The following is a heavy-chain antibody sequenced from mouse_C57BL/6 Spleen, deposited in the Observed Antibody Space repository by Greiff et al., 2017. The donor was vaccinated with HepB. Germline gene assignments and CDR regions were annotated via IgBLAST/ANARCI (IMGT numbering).Heavy chain of an antibody. D-gene: IGHD3-2*02. Sequence: VQLQQSGPELVKPGASVKISCKASGYSFTDYNMNWVKQSNGKSLEWIGVINPNYGTTSYNQKFKGKATLTVDQSSSTAYLQLNSLTSEDSAVYYCANRAQATEAWFAYWGQGTLVTVSA. CDR1: GYSFTDYN. CDR2: INPNYGTT. CDR3: ANRAQATEAWFAY. J-gene: IGHJ3*01. V-gene: IGHV1-39*01.